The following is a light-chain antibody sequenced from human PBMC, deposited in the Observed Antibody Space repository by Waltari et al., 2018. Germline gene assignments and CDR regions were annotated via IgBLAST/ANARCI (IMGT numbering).Light chain of an antibody. J-gene: IGLJ2*01. CDR2: DVS. V-gene: IGLV2-11*01. CDR1: SSDVGGYNH. Sequence: QSALTQPRPVSGSPGQSVTIPCTGTSSDVGGYNHVSGYQQHPGKAPKLMIYDVSKRPSGVPDRFSGSKSGNTASLTISGLQAEDEADYYCCSYAGSYTLFGGGTKLTVL. CDR3: CSYAGSYTL.